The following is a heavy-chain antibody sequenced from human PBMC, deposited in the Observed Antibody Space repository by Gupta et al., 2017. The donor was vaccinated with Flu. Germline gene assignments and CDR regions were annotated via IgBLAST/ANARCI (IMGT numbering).Heavy chain of an antibody. CDR2: LKQDGSDK. D-gene: IGHD4-4*01. J-gene: IGHJ5*02. V-gene: IGHV3-7*01. CDR3: ARGAHDSKYRCFET. CDR1: SHYW. Sequence: SHYWMSWVRHSPGKGLEWVATLKQDGSDKDYVDSVKGRFTIDRDSAKNSLYLQMNGLRVEDTAVYYCARGAHDSKYRCFETWGQGTRVTVSS.